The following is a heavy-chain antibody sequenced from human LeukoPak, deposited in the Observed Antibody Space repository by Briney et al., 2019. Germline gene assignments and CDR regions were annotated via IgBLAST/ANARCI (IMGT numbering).Heavy chain of an antibody. CDR3: AGRYCSSTSCFYYYYYMDV. D-gene: IGHD2-2*01. CDR1: GFTFSNYG. Sequence: PGGSLRLSCAASGFTFSNYGMQWIRQAPGKGLEWVADIWYDGSYKYYADSVKGRFTISRDDSKNTLYLQMYSLRAEDTAVYYCAGRYCSSTSCFYYYYYMDVWGKGTTVTVSS. J-gene: IGHJ6*03. CDR2: IWYDGSYK. V-gene: IGHV3-33*01.